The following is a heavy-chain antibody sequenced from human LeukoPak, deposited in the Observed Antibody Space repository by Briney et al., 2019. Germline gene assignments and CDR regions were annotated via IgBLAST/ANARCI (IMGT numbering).Heavy chain of an antibody. CDR3: TKDKEDIVLMVFALSGYYFDY. CDR2: ITSNGGRT. D-gene: IGHD2-8*01. CDR1: GFTFSNFA. Sequence: GSLRLSCAASGFTFSNFAMSWVRLAPGKGLEWVSVITSNGGRTYYADSVKGRFTISRDNSKNTLYLQMNSLRAEDTAVYYCTKDKEDIVLMVFALSGYYFDYWGQGTLVTVSP. J-gene: IGHJ4*02. V-gene: IGHV3-23*01.